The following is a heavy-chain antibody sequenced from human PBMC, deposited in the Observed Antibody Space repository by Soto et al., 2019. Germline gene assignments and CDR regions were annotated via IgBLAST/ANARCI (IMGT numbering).Heavy chain of an antibody. D-gene: IGHD3-22*01. CDR1: GGSISSSNW. Sequence: PSETLALTCAVSGGSISSSNWWSWVRQPPGKGLEWIGEIYHSGSTNYNPSLKSRVTISVDKSKNQFSLKLSSVTAADTAVYYCARHLGRRYYDSSGYRTGWFDPWGQGTLVTVSS. V-gene: IGHV4-4*02. J-gene: IGHJ5*02. CDR2: IYHSGST. CDR3: ARHLGRRYYDSSGYRTGWFDP.